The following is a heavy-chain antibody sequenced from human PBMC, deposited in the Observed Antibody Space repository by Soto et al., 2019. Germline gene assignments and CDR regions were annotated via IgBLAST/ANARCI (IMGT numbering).Heavy chain of an antibody. J-gene: IGHJ6*02. D-gene: IGHD1-26*01. CDR1: GYIYINYW. V-gene: IGHV5-51*01. Sequence: GESLKISCEGSGYIYINYWIGWVRQMPGKGLEWMGIINPGDSETRYSPSFQGQVTISADKSISTAYLQWSSLKASDTAMYYCARATLSNYYYYYGMDVWGQGTTVTV. CDR2: INPGDSET. CDR3: ARATLSNYYYYYGMDV.